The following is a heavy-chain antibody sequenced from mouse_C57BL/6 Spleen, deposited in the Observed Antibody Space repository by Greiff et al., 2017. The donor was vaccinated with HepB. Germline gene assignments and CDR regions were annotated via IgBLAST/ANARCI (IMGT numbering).Heavy chain of an antibody. CDR2: INPNYGTT. CDR1: GYSFTDYN. Sequence: EVQLQQSGPELVKPGASVKISCKASGYSFTDYNMNWVKQRNGKSLEWIGVINPNYGTTSYNQKFKGKATLTVDQSSSTAYMQLNSLTSEDSAVYYCASRYYYGSSPWYFDVWGTGTTVTVSS. V-gene: IGHV1-39*01. CDR3: ASRYYYGSSPWYFDV. J-gene: IGHJ1*03. D-gene: IGHD1-1*01.